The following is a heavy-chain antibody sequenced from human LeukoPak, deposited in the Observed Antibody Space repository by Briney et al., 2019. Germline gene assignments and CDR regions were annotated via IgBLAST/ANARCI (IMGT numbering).Heavy chain of an antibody. CDR2: MNPNSGNT. CDR1: GYTFTSYD. D-gene: IGHD3-10*01. V-gene: IGHV1-8*01. CDR3: ARTSSHYYGSGTPFDP. Sequence: ASVKVSCKASGYTFTSYDINWVRQATGQGLEWMGWMNPNSGNTGYAQKFQGRVTMTRNTSISTAYMELSSLRSEDTAVYYCARTSSHYYGSGTPFDPWGQGTLVTVSS. J-gene: IGHJ5*02.